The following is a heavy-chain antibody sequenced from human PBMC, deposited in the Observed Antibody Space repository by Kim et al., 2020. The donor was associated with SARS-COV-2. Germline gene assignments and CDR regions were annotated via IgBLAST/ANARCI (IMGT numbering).Heavy chain of an antibody. V-gene: IGHV3-15*01. J-gene: IGHJ4*02. Sequence: YAAPVKGRFTISRDDSKNTLYLQMNSLKTEDTAVYYCTTDASDGDLDFDYWGQGTLVTVSS. CDR3: TTDASDGDLDFDY. D-gene: IGHD4-17*01.